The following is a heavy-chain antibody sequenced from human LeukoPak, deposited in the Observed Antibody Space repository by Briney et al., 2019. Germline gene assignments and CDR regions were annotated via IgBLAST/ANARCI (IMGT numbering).Heavy chain of an antibody. CDR1: GYSISSGYY. CDR2: IYHSGST. J-gene: IGHJ4*02. D-gene: IGHD3-9*01. V-gene: IGHV4-38-2*02. Sequence: KASETLSLTCTVSGYSISSGYYWGWIRQPPGKGLEWIGSIYHSGSTYYNPSLKSRVTISVDTSKNQFSLKLSSVTAADTAVYYCAREMDDILTGYALLPRYWGQGTLVTVSS. CDR3: AREMDDILTGYALLPRY.